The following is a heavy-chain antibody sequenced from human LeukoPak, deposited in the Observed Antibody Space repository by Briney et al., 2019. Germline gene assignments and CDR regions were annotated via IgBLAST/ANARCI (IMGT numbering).Heavy chain of an antibody. CDR3: ARDPSYGDYVGNYFDY. J-gene: IGHJ4*02. CDR2: IYYSGST. D-gene: IGHD4-17*01. Sequence: SETLSLTCTVSGGSISSYYWSWIRQPPGKGLEWIGYIYYSGSTNYNPSLKSRVTISVDTSKNQFSLKLSSVTAADTAVYYCARDPSYGDYVGNYFDYWGQGTLVTVSS. V-gene: IGHV4-59*12. CDR1: GGSISSYY.